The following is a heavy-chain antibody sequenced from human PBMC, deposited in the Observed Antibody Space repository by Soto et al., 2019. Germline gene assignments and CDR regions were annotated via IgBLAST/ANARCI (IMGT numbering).Heavy chain of an antibody. Sequence: QVPLVQSGAEVREPGASVKISCKASGFTFTTHPIHWVRQAPDQRLEWMGWINPGNGYSDYSQKFQGRVTFTGDTSANTASMELNSLRAEDTALYYCASRPGLDTGPFDYWGQGTLVTVSS. V-gene: IGHV1-3*01. CDR1: GFTFTTHP. CDR2: INPGNGYS. CDR3: ASRPGLDTGPFDY. J-gene: IGHJ4*02. D-gene: IGHD1-1*01.